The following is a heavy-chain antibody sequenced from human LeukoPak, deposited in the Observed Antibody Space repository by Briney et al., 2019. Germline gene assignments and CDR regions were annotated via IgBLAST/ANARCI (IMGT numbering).Heavy chain of an antibody. CDR1: GGSISRSNW. J-gene: IGHJ6*03. Sequence: KSSGTLSLTCAVSGGSISRSNWWSWVRQPPGKGLQWIGEIHHSGSTNYNPSLKSRVTISVDASKNQVSLKLRSVTAADTAVYYCARTTEGYAGGPGYSYYYYMDVWGKGTTVTISS. D-gene: IGHD5-12*01. CDR2: IHHSGST. V-gene: IGHV4-4*02. CDR3: ARTTEGYAGGPGYSYYYYMDV.